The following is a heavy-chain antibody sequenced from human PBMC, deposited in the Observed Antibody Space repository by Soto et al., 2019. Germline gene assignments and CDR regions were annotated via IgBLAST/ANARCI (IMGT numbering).Heavy chain of an antibody. CDR3: ARANSNYFYYYYGMDV. J-gene: IGHJ6*02. CDR2: IYDRGRT. Sequence: QVQLQESGPGLVKPSQTLSLTCTVSGGSISSGDYYWSWIRQPPGKGLEWIGSIYDRGRTYYNPSLKSRFTISVDTSKNPFSLKLGSVTAADTAVYYCARANSNYFYYYYGMDVWGQGTTVTVSS. V-gene: IGHV4-30-4*01. CDR1: GGSISSGDYY. D-gene: IGHD4-4*01.